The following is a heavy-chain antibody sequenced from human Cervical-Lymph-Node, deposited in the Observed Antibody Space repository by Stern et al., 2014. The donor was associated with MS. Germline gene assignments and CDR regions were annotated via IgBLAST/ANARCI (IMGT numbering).Heavy chain of an antibody. CDR3: VREDGDFDY. Sequence: QVQLVQSGGGVVQPGGSLRLSCAASGFTFSSHVMHWVRQAPGKGLEWVAVILHDENNNAYADPVKGRFPISRGNSNNPLALQMNSLRAEDTAVYYCVREDGDFDYWGQGTLVTVSS. D-gene: IGHD2-8*01. CDR2: ILHDENNN. V-gene: IGHV3-30-3*01. J-gene: IGHJ4*02. CDR1: GFTFSSHV.